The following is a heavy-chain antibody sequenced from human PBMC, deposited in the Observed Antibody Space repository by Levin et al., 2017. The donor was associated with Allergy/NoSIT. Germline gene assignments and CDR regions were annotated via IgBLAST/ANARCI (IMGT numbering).Heavy chain of an antibody. V-gene: IGHV5-51*01. CDR3: ARQGRYSSSDVSY. CDR2: IYPGDSDT. J-gene: IGHJ4*02. D-gene: IGHD6-6*01. CDR1: GYSFTSYW. Sequence: KVSCKGSGYSFTSYWIGWVRQMPGKGLEWMGIIYPGDSDTRYSPPFQGQVTISADKSISTAYLQWSSLKASDTAMYYCARQGRYSSSDVSYWGQGTLVTVSS.